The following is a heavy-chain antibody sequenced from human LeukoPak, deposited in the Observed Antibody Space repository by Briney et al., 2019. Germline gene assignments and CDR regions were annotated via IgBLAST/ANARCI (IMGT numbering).Heavy chain of an antibody. J-gene: IGHJ4*02. CDR2: ISWDGNDK. D-gene: IGHD3-9*01. CDR1: GFSFRKSA. CDR3: AKDYDTKRSLEY. V-gene: IGHV3-30*02. Sequence: TGGSLRLSCAASGFSFRKSATDWGRQAPGKGVEWGTFISWDGNDKRYADSVKGRFTSSRADSKNTWHLQMDRLRPEDTAVYYCAKDYDTKRSLEYWGQGKLVTVSS.